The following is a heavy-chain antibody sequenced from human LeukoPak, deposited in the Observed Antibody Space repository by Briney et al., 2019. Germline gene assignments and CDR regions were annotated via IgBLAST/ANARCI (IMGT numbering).Heavy chain of an antibody. V-gene: IGHV3-15*01. D-gene: IGHD3-22*01. J-gene: IGHJ4*02. CDR2: IKSKTDGGTT. Sequence: GGSLRLSCAASGFTFSSYSMSWVRQAPGKGLEWVGHIKSKTDGGTTDYAAPVKGRFTISRDDSKNTLYLQMNSLKTEDTAVYYCTTGVFNYDSSGYYLRYFDYWGQGTLVTVSS. CDR1: GFTFSSYS. CDR3: TTGVFNYDSSGYYLRYFDY.